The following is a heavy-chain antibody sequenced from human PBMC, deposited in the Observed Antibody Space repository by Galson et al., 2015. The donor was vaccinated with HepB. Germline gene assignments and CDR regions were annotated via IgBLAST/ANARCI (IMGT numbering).Heavy chain of an antibody. CDR3: TRVRRGTDSPKGGAFDI. D-gene: IGHD3-10*01. CDR1: GFTFGDYA. CDR2: IRSKAYGGTT. Sequence: SLRLSCAASGFTFGDYAMSWVRQAPGKGLEWVGFIRSKAYGGTTEYAASVKGRFTISRDDSKSIAYLQMNSLKTEDTAVYYCTRVRRGTDSPKGGAFDIWGQGTMDTVSS. V-gene: IGHV3-49*04. J-gene: IGHJ3*02.